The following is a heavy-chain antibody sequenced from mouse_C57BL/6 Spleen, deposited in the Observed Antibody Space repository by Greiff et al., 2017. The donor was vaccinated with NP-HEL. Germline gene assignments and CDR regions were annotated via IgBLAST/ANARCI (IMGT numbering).Heavy chain of an antibody. CDR2: IWRGGST. J-gene: IGHJ2*01. CDR3: AKPHYYGSSYDYFDY. V-gene: IGHV2-5*01. CDR1: GFSLTSYG. Sequence: QVQLQQSGPGLVQPSQSLSITCTVSGFSLTSYGVHWVRQSPGKGLEWLGVIWRGGSTDYNAAFMSRLSITKDNSKSKVFFKMNSLQADDTAIYYCAKPHYYGSSYDYFDYWGQGTTLTVSS. D-gene: IGHD1-1*01.